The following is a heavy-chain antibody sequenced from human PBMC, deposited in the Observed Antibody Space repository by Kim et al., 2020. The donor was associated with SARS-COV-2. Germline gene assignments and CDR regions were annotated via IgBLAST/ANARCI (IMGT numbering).Heavy chain of an antibody. D-gene: IGHD1-26*01. V-gene: IGHV1-24*01. Sequence: ASVKVSCKVSGYTLIELSMHWVRQAPGKGLEWMGGFDPEDGETIYAQTFQSRVTMTEDRSTDTAYMELSSLRSEVTAVYYCAIGTWGATSDYYYRDAWGK. CDR3: AIGTWGATSDYYYRDA. CDR1: GYTLIELS. J-gene: IGHJ6*03. CDR2: FDPEDGET.